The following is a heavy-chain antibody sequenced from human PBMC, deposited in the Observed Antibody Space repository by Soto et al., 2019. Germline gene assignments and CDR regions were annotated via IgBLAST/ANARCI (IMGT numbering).Heavy chain of an antibody. Sequence: GASVKVSCKASGYTFTVYYMHWVRQAPGQGLEWMGWISANNGNTNYAQKLQGRVTMTTDTSTSTAYMELRSLRSDDTAVYYCARGVTPYYFDYWGQGTLVTVSS. J-gene: IGHJ4*02. V-gene: IGHV1-18*04. CDR3: ARGVTPYYFDY. CDR1: GYTFTVYY. CDR2: ISANNGNT. D-gene: IGHD4-4*01.